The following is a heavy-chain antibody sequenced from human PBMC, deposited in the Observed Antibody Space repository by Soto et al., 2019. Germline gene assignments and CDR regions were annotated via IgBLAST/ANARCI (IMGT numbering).Heavy chain of an antibody. V-gene: IGHV1-69*02. CDR1: GGTFSSYT. CDR2: IIPILGIA. D-gene: IGHD6-6*01. J-gene: IGHJ2*01. CDR3: ARGGLSSIAASTPYWYFDL. Sequence: VQLVQSGAEVKKPGSSVKVSCKASGGTFSSYTISWVRQAPGQGLEWMGRIIPILGIANYAQKFQGRVTITADKSTSTAYMELSSLRSEDTAVYYCARGGLSSIAASTPYWYFDLWGRGTLVTVSS.